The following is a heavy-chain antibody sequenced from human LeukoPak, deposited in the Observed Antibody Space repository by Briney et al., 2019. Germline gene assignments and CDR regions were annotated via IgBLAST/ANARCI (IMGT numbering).Heavy chain of an antibody. CDR2: IRSNGNTA. CDR1: GFTFSRIA. D-gene: IGHD1-1*01. J-gene: IGHJ4*02. V-gene: IGHV3-23*01. Sequence: GGSLRLSCAASGFTFSRIAMTWVRQAPGKGLEWVWTIRSNGNTAYKADYVRARFATSRDNSKNALFLQMNSLRVEDTAIYYCAKGQELDDGVFDSWGQGTLVTVSS. CDR3: AKGQELDDGVFDS.